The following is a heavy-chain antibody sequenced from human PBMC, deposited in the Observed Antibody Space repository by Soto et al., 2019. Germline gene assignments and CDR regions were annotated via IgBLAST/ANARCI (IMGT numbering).Heavy chain of an antibody. J-gene: IGHJ6*02. CDR2: IIPIFGTA. V-gene: IGHV1-69*13. CDR3: ASATYTTSIFGVVISPDYGMGV. D-gene: IGHD3-3*01. Sequence: SVKVSCKASGGTFSSYAISWVRQAPRQGLEWMGGIIPIFGTANYAQKFQGRVTITADESTSTAYMELSSLRSEDTAVYYCASATYTTSIFGVVISPDYGMGVWGQGTTVTVSS. CDR1: GGTFSSYA.